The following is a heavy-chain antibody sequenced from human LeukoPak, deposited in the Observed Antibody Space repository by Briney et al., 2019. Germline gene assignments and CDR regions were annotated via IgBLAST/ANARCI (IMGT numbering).Heavy chain of an antibody. J-gene: IGHJ3*01. CDR2: IYYSGST. Sequence: KPSETLSLTCTVPGGSISSFYWSWIRQPPGKGLEWIGYIYYSGSTNYNPSLKSRVTISVDTSKNQFSLKLSSVTAADTAVYYCARVLFLGYCSSTSCYDDAFDVWGQGTMVTVSS. CDR1: GGSISSFY. D-gene: IGHD2-2*01. V-gene: IGHV4-59*01. CDR3: ARVLFLGYCSSTSCYDDAFDV.